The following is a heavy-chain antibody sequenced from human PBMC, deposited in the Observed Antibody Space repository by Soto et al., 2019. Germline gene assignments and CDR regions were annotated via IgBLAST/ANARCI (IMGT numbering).Heavy chain of an antibody. Sequence: QVQLVQSGAEVKKPGASVKVSCKASGYTFTGYYMHWVRQAPGQGLEWMGWVNPNSGGTNYAQKFRGWVTMTRDTSISKADRELSRLRADDTAVYYCERAGGVIVLNPHFDYWGQGTLVTVSS. CDR1: GYTFTGYY. D-gene: IGHD3-16*02. CDR3: ERAGGVIVLNPHFDY. CDR2: VNPNSGGT. V-gene: IGHV1-2*04. J-gene: IGHJ4*02.